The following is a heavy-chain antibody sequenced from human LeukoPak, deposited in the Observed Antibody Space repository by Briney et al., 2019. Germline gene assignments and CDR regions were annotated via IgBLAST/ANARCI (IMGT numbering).Heavy chain of an antibody. CDR3: AKDPTAVGSSWDPIYYYYYMDV. V-gene: IGHV3-30*02. CDR1: GFTFNSYG. CDR2: IRFDGSNN. J-gene: IGHJ6*03. D-gene: IGHD6-13*01. Sequence: GGSLRLSCAASGFTFNSYGIHWVRQAPGKGLEWVAFIRFDGSNNYYADSVKGRFTISRDNSKNTPYLQMNSLRAEDTAVYYCAKDPTAVGSSWDPIYYYYYMDVWGKGTTVTISS.